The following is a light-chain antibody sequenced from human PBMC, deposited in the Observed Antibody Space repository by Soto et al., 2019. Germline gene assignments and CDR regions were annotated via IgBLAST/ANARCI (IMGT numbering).Light chain of an antibody. CDR3: QHYSSYSET. CDR2: KAS. V-gene: IGKV1-5*03. CDR1: ATITTS. J-gene: IGKJ1*01. Sequence: DIQMTPSPSTLSASAGSRSTITGRASATITTSLAWYQQQKPGKAPKLLMYKASTLKSGVPSRFSGSGSGTEFTLTVSSLQPDDFATYYCQHYSSYSETFGQGTKVDIK.